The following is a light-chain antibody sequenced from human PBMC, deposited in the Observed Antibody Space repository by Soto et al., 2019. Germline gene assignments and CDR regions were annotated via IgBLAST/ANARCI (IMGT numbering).Light chain of an antibody. CDR1: QSISSY. Sequence: DIQMTQSPSSLSASVGDRVTITCRASQSISSYLNWYHQKPGKAPKLLIYAASSLQSGVPSRFSGSGSGTDFTLTISSLQPEDCATYYCQQSYSTPFTFGGGTKVEIK. CDR3: QQSYSTPFT. J-gene: IGKJ4*01. CDR2: AAS. V-gene: IGKV1-39*01.